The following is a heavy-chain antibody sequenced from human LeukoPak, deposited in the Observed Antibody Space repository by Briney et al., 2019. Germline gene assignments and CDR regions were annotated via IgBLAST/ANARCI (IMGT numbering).Heavy chain of an antibody. V-gene: IGHV4-34*01. J-gene: IGHJ6*04. Sequence: SETLSLTCGVYGGSLSGYYWSWIRQPPGKGLEWIGEINYSADANYSPSLGSRVTISVDTSKNQFSLRLTSVTAADTAVYYCARSYYDSSGPYDVWGEGTTATVPS. CDR1: GGSLSGYY. CDR2: INYSADA. D-gene: IGHD3-22*01. CDR3: ARSYYDSSGPYDV.